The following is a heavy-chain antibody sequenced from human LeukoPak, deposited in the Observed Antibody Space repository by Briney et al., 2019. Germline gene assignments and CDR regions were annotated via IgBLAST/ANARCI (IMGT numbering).Heavy chain of an antibody. Sequence: SETLSLTCAVYGGSFSGYYWSWIRQPPGKGLEWIGEINHSGSTNYNPSLKSRVTISVDTSKNQFSLKLNSVTAADTAVYYCARVCSVVVADPVKYYHYYYMDVWGKGTTVTVSS. J-gene: IGHJ6*03. V-gene: IGHV4-34*01. CDR1: GGSFSGYY. CDR2: INHSGST. D-gene: IGHD2-15*01. CDR3: ARVCSVVVADPVKYYHYYYMDV.